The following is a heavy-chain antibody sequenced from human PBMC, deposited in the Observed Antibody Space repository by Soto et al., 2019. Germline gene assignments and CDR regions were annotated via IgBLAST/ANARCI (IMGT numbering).Heavy chain of an antibody. J-gene: IGHJ4*02. CDR3: AADPYCYDSSNYYSFDQ. Sequence: SVQVSCQDSGLNFRTTAVQWVRQARGQRLEWIGWIVVGSGNSNYAQNFQERVTIFRDMYTSTGDLDVSGLRSEEPTENHRAADPYCYDSSNYYSFDQWGQGTLVTVSS. D-gene: IGHD3-22*01. CDR1: GLNFRTTA. V-gene: IGHV1-58*01. CDR2: IVVGSGNS.